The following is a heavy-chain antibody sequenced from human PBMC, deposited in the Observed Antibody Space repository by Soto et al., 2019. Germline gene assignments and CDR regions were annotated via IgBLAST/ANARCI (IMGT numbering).Heavy chain of an antibody. V-gene: IGHV1-69*01. J-gene: IGHJ2*01. Sequence: QVQLVQSGAEVKKPGSSVNVSCKASGGTFSSYSINWVRQAPGQGLEWMGGIIPIFGTANYARKFQGRVTLTADQSTSTAHMELSSLRNEDTAVYYCARPFQSWPGGWYFDLWGRGTLVTVSS. CDR1: GGTFSSYS. D-gene: IGHD3-16*01. CDR2: IIPIFGTA. CDR3: ARPFQSWPGGWYFDL.